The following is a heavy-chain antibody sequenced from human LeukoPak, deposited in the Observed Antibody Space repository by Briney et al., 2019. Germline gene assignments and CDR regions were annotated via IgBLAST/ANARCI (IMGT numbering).Heavy chain of an antibody. V-gene: IGHV5-51*01. CDR2: IYPGDSDT. J-gene: IGHJ4*02. CDR1: GYKFSSYW. CDR3: ARLYGDYGPIDY. D-gene: IGHD4-17*01. Sequence: GESLKISGKGSGYKFSSYWIGWVRQMPGKGLEWMGIIYPGDSDTRYSPSFQGQVTISADKSVSTAYLQWSSLEASDTAMYYCARLYGDYGPIDYWGQGTLVTVSS.